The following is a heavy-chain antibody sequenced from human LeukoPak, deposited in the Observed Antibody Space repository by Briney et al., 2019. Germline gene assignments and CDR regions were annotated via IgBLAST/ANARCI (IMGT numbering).Heavy chain of an antibody. V-gene: IGHV3-23*01. CDR3: AKGGYTTSFDP. J-gene: IGHJ5*02. CDR1: GFTFSEYS. Sequence: GGSLRLSCAASGFTFSEYSMSWVRQAPGKGLEGVSNMRSNGRDTYYTDSVKGRFTISRDNSKNTLYLEMNSLRAEDTAVYYCAKGGYTTSFDPWGQGTLVAVSS. CDR2: MRSNGRDT. D-gene: IGHD2-15*01.